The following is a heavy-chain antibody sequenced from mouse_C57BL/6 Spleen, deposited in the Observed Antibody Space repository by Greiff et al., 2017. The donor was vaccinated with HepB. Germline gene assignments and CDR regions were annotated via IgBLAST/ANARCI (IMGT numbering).Heavy chain of an antibody. D-gene: IGHD2-1*01. CDR1: GYTFTSYW. J-gene: IGHJ4*01. CDR2: IDPSDSYT. Sequence: QVQLQQPGAELVKPGASVKLSCKASGYTFTSYWMQWVKQRPGQGLEWIGEIDPSDSYTNYNQKFKGKATLTLDTSSSTAYMQLSSLTSEDSAVYYCAPCYGNVYAMDYWGQGTSVTVSS. V-gene: IGHV1-50*01. CDR3: APCYGNVYAMDY.